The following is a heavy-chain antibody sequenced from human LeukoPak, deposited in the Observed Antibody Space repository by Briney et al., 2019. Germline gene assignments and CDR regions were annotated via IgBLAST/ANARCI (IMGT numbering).Heavy chain of an antibody. D-gene: IGHD5-12*01. CDR2: ISAYNGNT. Sequence: GSVKVSCKASGYTFTRYGISCVRQAPGQGVEWMGWISAYNGNTNYAQKLQGRVTMTTDTSTSIAYMELRSLRSDDTAVYYCARAVAVVATGYYWGQGTLVTVSS. J-gene: IGHJ4*02. CDR1: GYTFTRYG. CDR3: ARAVAVVATGYY. V-gene: IGHV1-18*01.